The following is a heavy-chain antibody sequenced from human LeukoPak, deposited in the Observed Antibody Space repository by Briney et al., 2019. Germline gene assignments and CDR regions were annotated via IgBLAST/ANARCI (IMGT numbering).Heavy chain of an antibody. CDR1: GYTFTSYG. V-gene: IGHV1-18*01. J-gene: IGHJ4*02. CDR3: ARGGPGWDSSSWYNY. CDR2: ISAYNGNR. D-gene: IGHD6-13*01. Sequence: ASVKVSCKTSGYTFTSYGIIWVRQAPGQGLEWMGWISAYNGNRNYAQKLQGRVTMTTDTSTSTAYVELRSLRSDDTAVYYCARGGPGWDSSSWYNYWGQGTLVTVS.